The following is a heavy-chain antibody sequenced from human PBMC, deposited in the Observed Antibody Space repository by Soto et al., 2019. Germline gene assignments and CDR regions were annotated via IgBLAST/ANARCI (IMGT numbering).Heavy chain of an antibody. J-gene: IGHJ6*02. CDR1: GYTFTGYY. V-gene: IGHV1-2*04. CDR2: INPNSGGT. CDR3: AMVDNYVTSTPQDV. Sequence: ASVKVSCKASGYTFTGYYMHWVRQAPGQGLEWMGWINPNSGGTNYAQKFQGWVTMTRDTSISTAYMELRSLTSDDTAVYYCAMVDNYVTSTPQDVWGQGTTVTVSS. D-gene: IGHD3-16*01.